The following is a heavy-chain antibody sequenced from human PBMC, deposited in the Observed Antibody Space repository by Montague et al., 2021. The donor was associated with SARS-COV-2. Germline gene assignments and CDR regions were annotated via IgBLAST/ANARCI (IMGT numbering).Heavy chain of an antibody. CDR3: ARMEAAAVGIGSYQYCGMDV. D-gene: IGHD6-13*01. Sequence: PALVKPTQTLTLTCTFSGFSLSTGGMCVSWIRQPSGKALEWLALIEWDDDKYYSTSLKTRLTTSKDTSKNQVVLTMTNMDPVDTATDYCARMEAAAVGIGSYQYCGMDVWGQGTTVTVSS. CDR2: IEWDDDK. V-gene: IGHV2-70*01. CDR1: GFSLSTGGMC. J-gene: IGHJ6*02.